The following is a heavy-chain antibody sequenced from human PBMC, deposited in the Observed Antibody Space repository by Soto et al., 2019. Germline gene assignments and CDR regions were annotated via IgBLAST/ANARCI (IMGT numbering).Heavy chain of an antibody. CDR3: ARITMVRGVPFYYYYGMDV. D-gene: IGHD3-10*01. CDR1: GGSISSSSYY. J-gene: IGHJ6*02. Sequence: QLQLQESGPGLVKPSETLSLTCTVSGGSISSSSYYWGWIRQPPGKGLEWIGSIYYSGSTYYNPSLKSRVTISVDTSKNQFSLMLSSVTAADTAVYSCARITMVRGVPFYYYYGMDVWGQGTTVTVSS. CDR2: IYYSGST. V-gene: IGHV4-39*01.